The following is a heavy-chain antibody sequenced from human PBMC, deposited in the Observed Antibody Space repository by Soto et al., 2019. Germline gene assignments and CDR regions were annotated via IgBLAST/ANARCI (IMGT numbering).Heavy chain of an antibody. CDR1: GGSISDIGFY. V-gene: IGHV4-31*03. Sequence: QVQLQESGPGLVEPSQTLSLTCTVSGGSISDIGFYWSWIRQSPGKGLEWIGYIYYNGNTYYNPSLGSRSTISLDTSNNQFSLKLSSVTAADTALYFCAREDYGNGGLPFDVWGGGTLVTVSS. J-gene: IGHJ2*01. D-gene: IGHD4-4*01. CDR2: IYYNGNT. CDR3: AREDYGNGGLPFDV.